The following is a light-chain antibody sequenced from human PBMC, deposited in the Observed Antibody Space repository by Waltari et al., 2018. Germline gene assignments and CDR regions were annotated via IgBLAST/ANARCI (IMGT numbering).Light chain of an antibody. CDR3: QQFNSDPLT. J-gene: IGKJ4*01. Sequence: DIQMTQSPSSLSASVGDRVTIPCRASQGISNHLAWFQQKPGKAPKSLIYDASTLQSRVASKFSGSGSGTDFTLTISSLQPEDFATYYCQQFNSDPLTFGGGTKVEIK. V-gene: IGKV1-16*02. CDR2: DAS. CDR1: QGISNH.